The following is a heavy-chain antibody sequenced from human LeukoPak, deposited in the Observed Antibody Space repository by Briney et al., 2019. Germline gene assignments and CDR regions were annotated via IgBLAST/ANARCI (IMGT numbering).Heavy chain of an antibody. V-gene: IGHV5-10-1*01. CDR3: ATEAAGRQSLNAFDI. CDR1: GYNFTIYW. D-gene: IGHD6-13*01. Sequence: GESLKISCKGSGYNFTIYWIVWVRQMPGKGLEWMGRIDPTDSYTNYSPSFQGHVSISADKSISTAYLQWSSLKASDTAMYYCATEAAGRQSLNAFDIWGQGTMVTVSS. J-gene: IGHJ3*02. CDR2: IDPTDSYT.